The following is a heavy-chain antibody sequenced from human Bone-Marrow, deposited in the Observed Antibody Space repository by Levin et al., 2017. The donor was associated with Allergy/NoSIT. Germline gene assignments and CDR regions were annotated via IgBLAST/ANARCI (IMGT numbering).Heavy chain of an antibody. V-gene: IGHV1-2*02. Sequence: AGGSLRLSCKASGYTFTGYYMHWVRQAPGQGLEWMGWINPNSGITNYAPKFQGRVTLTTDTSISTAYMELTGLRTADTAVYYCARVALLPSAFAAFDYWGQGSLITVSS. CDR1: GYTFTGYY. CDR3: ARVALLPSAFAAFDY. J-gene: IGHJ4*02. D-gene: IGHD2-15*01. CDR2: INPNSGIT.